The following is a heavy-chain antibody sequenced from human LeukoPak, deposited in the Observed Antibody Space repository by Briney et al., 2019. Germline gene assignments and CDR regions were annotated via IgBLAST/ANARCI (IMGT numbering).Heavy chain of an antibody. CDR1: GVPMSAYQ. Sequence: SETLSLTCTVSGVPMSAYQWSWVRQSPEKGLEWIGCINTKGETSYNPSLKSRVTTSVDTSKSQFSLRLTSVTAADTAVYYCATSNDAKIAPFDHWGQGATVTVSS. CDR3: ATSNDAKIAPFDH. V-gene: IGHV4-4*09. J-gene: IGHJ4*02. CDR2: INTKGET. D-gene: IGHD2-21*01.